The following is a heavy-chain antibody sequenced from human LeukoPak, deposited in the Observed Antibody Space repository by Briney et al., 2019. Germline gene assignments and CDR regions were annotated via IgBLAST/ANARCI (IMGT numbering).Heavy chain of an antibody. D-gene: IGHD3-9*01. CDR2: ISSSGSTI. Sequence: PGGSLRLSCAASGFTFSDYYMSWIRQAPGKGLEWVSYISSSGSTIYYADSVKGRFTISRDNAKNSLYLQMNSLRAEDTAVYYCARDNDLLRYFDWPLDYWGQGTLVTVSS. V-gene: IGHV3-11*04. CDR1: GFTFSDYY. J-gene: IGHJ4*02. CDR3: ARDNDLLRYFDWPLDY.